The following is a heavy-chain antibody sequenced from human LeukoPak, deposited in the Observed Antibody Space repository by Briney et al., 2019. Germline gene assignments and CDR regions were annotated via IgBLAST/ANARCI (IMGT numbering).Heavy chain of an antibody. V-gene: IGHV3-30-3*01. CDR1: GVTFCSYA. D-gene: IGHD5-12*01. CDR3: ARGATIAFDI. J-gene: IGHJ3*02. CDR2: ISYDGSNK. Sequence: GGSLRLSCAASGVTFCSYAMHWVRQAPGKGLEWVAVISYDGSNKYYADSVKGRFTISRDNSKNTLYLQMNSLRAEDTAVYYCARGATIAFDIWGQGTMVTVSS.